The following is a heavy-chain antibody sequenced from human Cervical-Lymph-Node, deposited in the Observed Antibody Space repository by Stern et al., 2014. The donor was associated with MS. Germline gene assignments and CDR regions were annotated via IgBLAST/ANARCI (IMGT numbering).Heavy chain of an antibody. J-gene: IGHJ6*02. Sequence: QVQLVESGAEVKKPGSSVKVSCKASGGTFSSYAISWVRQAPGQGLEWMGGIIPIFGTANYAQKFQGRVTITADESQSPAYMELSSLRSEDTAVYYCEREGERFLEWATYYYGMDVWGQGTTVTVSS. CDR2: IIPIFGTA. D-gene: IGHD3-3*01. CDR1: GGTFSSYA. CDR3: EREGERFLEWATYYYGMDV. V-gene: IGHV1-69*01.